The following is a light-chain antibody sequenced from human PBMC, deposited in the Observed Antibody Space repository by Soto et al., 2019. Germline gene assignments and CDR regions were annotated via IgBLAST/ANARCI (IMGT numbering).Light chain of an antibody. V-gene: IGKV3-20*01. Sequence: DIVLTHTPGTLALSPGGRATLSCMASESITGNYLAWHQQKPGQAPKLLIYGASTRAPGIPDRFNGSGSGTDFTLTISRLEADDVAVYHCHQYGSSVRAFGQGTKVDIK. J-gene: IGKJ1*01. CDR1: ESITGNY. CDR3: HQYGSSVRA. CDR2: GAS.